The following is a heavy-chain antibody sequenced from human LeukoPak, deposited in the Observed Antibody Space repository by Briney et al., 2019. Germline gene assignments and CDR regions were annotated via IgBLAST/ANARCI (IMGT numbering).Heavy chain of an antibody. Sequence: GGSLRLSCAASGFTFSSYAMSWVRQAPGKGLEWVSAISGSGGSTYYADSVKGRFTISRDNSKNTLYLQMNSLRAEDTAVYYCARARGYSSGWSCFDPWGQGTLVTVSS. CDR1: GFTFSSYA. V-gene: IGHV3-23*01. CDR2: ISGSGGST. CDR3: ARARGYSSGWSCFDP. J-gene: IGHJ5*02. D-gene: IGHD6-19*01.